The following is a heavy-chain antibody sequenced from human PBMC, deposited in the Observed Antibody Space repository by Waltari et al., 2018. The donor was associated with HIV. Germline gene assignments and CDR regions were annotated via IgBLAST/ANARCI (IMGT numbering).Heavy chain of an antibody. Sequence: QVQLVQSGAEVKKPGSSVKVSCKASGGTFSSYAISWVRQAPGQGLEWMGWIIPIFGTANYAQKFQGRVTITADESTSTAYMELSSLRSEDTAVYYCATNYDSSGYYYEDWYFDLWGRGTLVTVSS. D-gene: IGHD3-22*01. CDR2: IIPIFGTA. CDR1: GGTFSSYA. CDR3: ATNYDSSGYYYEDWYFDL. J-gene: IGHJ2*01. V-gene: IGHV1-69*01.